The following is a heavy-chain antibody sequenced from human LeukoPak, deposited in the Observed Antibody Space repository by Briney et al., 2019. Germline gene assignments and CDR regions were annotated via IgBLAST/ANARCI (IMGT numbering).Heavy chain of an antibody. CDR2: ISGSGDNT. Sequence: GGSLRLSCAASGFTFSSYAMSWVRQVPGKGLEWVSVISGSGDNTYYADSVKGRFAISRDNSKNMLYLQMDSLRAEDTAVYYCAKWKYSNSGIDDYWGQGTLVTVSS. J-gene: IGHJ4*02. D-gene: IGHD6-6*01. CDR3: AKWKYSNSGIDDY. CDR1: GFTFSSYA. V-gene: IGHV3-23*01.